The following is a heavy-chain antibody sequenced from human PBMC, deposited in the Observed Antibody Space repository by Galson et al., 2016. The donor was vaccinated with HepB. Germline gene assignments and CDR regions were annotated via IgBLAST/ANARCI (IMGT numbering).Heavy chain of an antibody. D-gene: IGHD4-17*01. V-gene: IGHV3-21*01. CDR1: GFTFSTYS. CDR3: ARGYDYGAPKGDY. Sequence: SLRLSCAAPGFTFSTYSMNWVRQAPGKGLEWVSSISSSSYYIYYADSVKGRFTISRDNAKNSLYLQMNSLRAQDAAVYYCARGYDYGAPKGDYWGQGTLVTFSS. CDR2: ISSSSYYI. J-gene: IGHJ4*02.